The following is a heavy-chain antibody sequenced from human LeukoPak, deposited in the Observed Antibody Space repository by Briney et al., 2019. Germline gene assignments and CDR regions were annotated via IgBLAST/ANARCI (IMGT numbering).Heavy chain of an antibody. CDR3: ARDGGIVVVPAAMSPYYYYYMDV. V-gene: IGHV4-39*02. J-gene: IGHJ6*03. D-gene: IGHD2-2*01. Sequence: SETLSLTCTVSGGSISSSSYYWGWIRQPPGKGLEWIGSIYYSGSTYYNPSLKSRVTISVDTSKNQFSLKLSSVTAADTAVYYCARDGGIVVVPAAMSPYYYYYMDVWGKGTTVTVSS. CDR1: GGSISSSSYY. CDR2: IYYSGST.